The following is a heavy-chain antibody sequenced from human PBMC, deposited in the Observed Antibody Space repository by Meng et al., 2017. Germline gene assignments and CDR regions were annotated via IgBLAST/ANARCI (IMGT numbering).Heavy chain of an antibody. Sequence: QLQQSGPGRMKPSQTSAHTCAISGATVSSDSAAWNWIRQSPSRGLEWLGRTYYRSKWYNHVAVSVKSRIIINPDTSKNHFSLQLNSVTPEDTAVYYCASGCSMFQTWGQGTLVTVSS. CDR2: TYYRSKWYN. CDR3: ASGCSMFQT. CDR1: GATVSSDSAA. V-gene: IGHV6-1*01. J-gene: IGHJ4*02. D-gene: IGHD3-10*02.